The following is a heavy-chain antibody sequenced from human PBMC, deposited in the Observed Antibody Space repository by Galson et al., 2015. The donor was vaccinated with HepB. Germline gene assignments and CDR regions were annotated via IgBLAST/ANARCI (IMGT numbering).Heavy chain of an antibody. CDR1: GGSFSSSS. J-gene: IGHJ6*01. CDR3: ARGPRWLAPQYSALDV. V-gene: IGHV4-34*01. D-gene: IGHD6-19*01. CDR2: GTHNGST. Sequence: ETLSLTCAVYGGSFSSSSWSWIRQPPGKGLEWIGEGTHNGSTNYNPSLRSRVIMTLDTSKNQFSLRLTSVSAADTAVYFCARGPRWLAPQYSALDVWGQGTTVIVSS.